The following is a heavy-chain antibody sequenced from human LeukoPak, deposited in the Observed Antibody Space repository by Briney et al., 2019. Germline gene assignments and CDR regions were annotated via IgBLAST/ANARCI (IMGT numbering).Heavy chain of an antibody. Sequence: AGGSLRLSCSASGFTFSSYAMHWVRQAPGKGLEYVSAISSNGGSTYYADSVKGRFTISRDNSKNTLYLQMSSLRAEDTAVYYCVKDYDILTWYFDYWGQGTLVTVSS. D-gene: IGHD3-9*01. V-gene: IGHV3-64D*06. J-gene: IGHJ4*02. CDR3: VKDYDILTWYFDY. CDR1: GFTFSSYA. CDR2: ISSNGGST.